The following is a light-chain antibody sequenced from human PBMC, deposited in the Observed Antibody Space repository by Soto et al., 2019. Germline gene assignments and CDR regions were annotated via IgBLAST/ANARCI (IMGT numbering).Light chain of an antibody. CDR1: ESVNSN. CDR2: GAF. CDR3: HQYNDWPLT. Sequence: EIVMTQSPVTLSVSPGERATLSCRASESVNSNLAWYQQKPGQAPSLLIYGAFTRATGIPARFSGTGSGTEFTLTISSLQSEDFALYYCHQYNDWPLTFAQGTKVDI. V-gene: IGKV3-15*01. J-gene: IGKJ1*01.